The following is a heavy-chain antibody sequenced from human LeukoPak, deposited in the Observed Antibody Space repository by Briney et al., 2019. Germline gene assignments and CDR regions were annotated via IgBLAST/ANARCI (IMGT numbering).Heavy chain of an antibody. J-gene: IGHJ3*01. V-gene: IGHV3-48*01. CDR1: GFTFSSYS. D-gene: IGHD2-15*01. CDR3: ARDPRRQCSGGSCPIGFDV. CDR2: ISSSSSTI. Sequence: GGSLRLSCAASGFTFSSYSMNWVRQAPGKGLEWVSYISSSSSTIYYADSVKGRFTISRDNAKNSLYLQMNSLRTEDTAFYYCARDPRRQCSGGSCPIGFDVWGQGTMVTVS.